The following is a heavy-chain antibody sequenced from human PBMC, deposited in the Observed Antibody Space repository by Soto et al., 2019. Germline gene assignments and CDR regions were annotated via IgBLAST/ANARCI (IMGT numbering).Heavy chain of an antibody. D-gene: IGHD6-13*01. V-gene: IGHV3-53*01. CDR2: VYTDGTT. CDR3: ARDGAAGAYYFDY. CDR1: GFTVNWNY. J-gene: IGHJ4*02. Sequence: EVQVVQSGGGLIQPGGALKLSCAVSGFTVNWNYMNWVRQAPGKGLEWVSVVYTDGTTYYADSVKGRFTISRDNSKNTLFLQMNSLRAEDTAIYYCARDGAAGAYYFDYWGQGSQVTVSS.